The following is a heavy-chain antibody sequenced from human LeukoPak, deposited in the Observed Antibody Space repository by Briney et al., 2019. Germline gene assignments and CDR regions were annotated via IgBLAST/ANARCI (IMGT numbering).Heavy chain of an antibody. J-gene: IGHJ4*02. D-gene: IGHD2-15*01. Sequence: SETLSLTCSVSGDSISDFYWNWIRQSPENGLEWIGNIHYSGSSVYNPSLRSRVSMSIDRSLKQFFLKLTSVTAADTALYYCVLAPNSNWFDFWGQGILVTVSS. V-gene: IGHV4-59*08. CDR2: IHYSGSS. CDR3: VLAPNSNWFDF. CDR1: GDSISDFY.